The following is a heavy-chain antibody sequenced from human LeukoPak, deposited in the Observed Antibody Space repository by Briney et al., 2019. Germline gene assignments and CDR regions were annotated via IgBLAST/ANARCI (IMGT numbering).Heavy chain of an antibody. V-gene: IGHV4-34*01. CDR2: INHSGST. D-gene: IGHD3-3*01. J-gene: IGHJ4*02. Sequence: PSETLSLTCAVYGGSFSGYYWSWIRQPPGKGLEWIGEINHSGSTNYNPSLKSRVTISVDTSKNQFSLKLSSVTAADTAVYYCARDLWSGYYPYYFDYWGQGTLVTVSS. CDR1: GGSFSGYY. CDR3: ARDLWSGYYPYYFDY.